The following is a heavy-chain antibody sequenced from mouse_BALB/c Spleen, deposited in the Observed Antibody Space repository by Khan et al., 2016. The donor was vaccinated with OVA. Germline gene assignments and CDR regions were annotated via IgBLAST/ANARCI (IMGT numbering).Heavy chain of an antibody. D-gene: IGHD1-2*01. CDR2: ISSTGST. CDR1: GYSITSDYA. Sequence: EVQLQESGPGLVKPSQSLSLTCTVTGYSITSDYAWNWIRQFPGNTLEWVGYISSTGSTSSNPSLKSRISITRDTSKNQFFLQLRSLTSEDTATDYGARSRDCGYWYALDYWGRGTSVTVSS. V-gene: IGHV3-2*02. CDR3: ARSRDCGYWYALDY. J-gene: IGHJ4*01.